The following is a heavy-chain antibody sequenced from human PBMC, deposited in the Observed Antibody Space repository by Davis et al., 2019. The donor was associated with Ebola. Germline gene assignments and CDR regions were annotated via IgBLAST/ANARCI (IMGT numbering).Heavy chain of an antibody. Sequence: GESLKISCAASGFTFSTYNMIWVRQAPGKGLEWVSSISSGNSYIYYADSLKGRFTISRDNAKNSIYLQIHSLRAEDTAVYYCARDASGSYYNEGYYYYGMDVWGQGTTVTVSS. CDR2: ISSGNSYI. CDR1: GFTFSTYN. CDR3: ARDASGSYYNEGYYYYGMDV. D-gene: IGHD3-10*01. J-gene: IGHJ6*02. V-gene: IGHV3-21*01.